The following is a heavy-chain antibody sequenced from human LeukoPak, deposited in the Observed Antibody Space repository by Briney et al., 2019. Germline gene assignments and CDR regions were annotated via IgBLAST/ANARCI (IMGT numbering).Heavy chain of an antibody. CDR2: IYYSGST. Sequence: PSEPLSLTCNVSGCTVSSGSYYWSWIRQPPGKGLEWIGYIYYSGSTSYNPSLKSRVTISVDTSKNQFSLKLSSVTAADTAVYYCARVKGWFYTEPTKDNWFDPWGQGTLVTVSS. CDR1: GCTVSSGSYY. D-gene: IGHD6-19*01. V-gene: IGHV4-61*01. J-gene: IGHJ5*02. CDR3: ARVKGWFYTEPTKDNWFDP.